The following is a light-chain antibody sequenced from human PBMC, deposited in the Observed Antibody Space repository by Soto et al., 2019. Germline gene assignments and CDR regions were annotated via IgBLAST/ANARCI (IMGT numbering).Light chain of an antibody. CDR2: GAS. Sequence: EIVLTQSPATLSLSPGERATLSCRASQSVGSFLAWYQQKPGQAPRLLIYGASNRATGIPDRFSGSGSGTDFTLTITRLEPEDFAVYYCQQYGSSPRTFGQGTRLEI. J-gene: IGKJ5*01. CDR1: QSVGSF. V-gene: IGKV3-20*01. CDR3: QQYGSSPRT.